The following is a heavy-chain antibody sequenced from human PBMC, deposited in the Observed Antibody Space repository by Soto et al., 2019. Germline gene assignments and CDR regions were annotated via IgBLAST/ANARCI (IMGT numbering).Heavy chain of an antibody. J-gene: IGHJ5*02. CDR1: GGSISGYY. CDR3: AREEASEGSEWFDP. CDR2: IYYSGST. D-gene: IGHD3-10*01. V-gene: IGHV4-59*01. Sequence: QVQLQESGPRLVKPSETLSLTCSVSGGSISGYYWSWIRQPPGKGLEWMGYIYYSGSTNYNPSFNTRVTISIDTSKNQVSLKVSAVTAADTAVYYCAREEASEGSEWFDPWGQGTLVTVSS.